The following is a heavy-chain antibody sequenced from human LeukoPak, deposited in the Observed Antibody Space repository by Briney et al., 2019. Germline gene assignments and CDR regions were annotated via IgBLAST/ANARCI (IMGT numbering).Heavy chain of an antibody. CDR1: GYTFTSYG. V-gene: IGHV1-18*01. J-gene: IGHJ6*02. Sequence: ASVKVSCKASGYTFTSYGIAWVRQAPGQGLQWMGWISANNGDTSYSQKLQGRVTMTTDTSTSTAYMELRSLRSDDTAVYYCARDQLLSRRYYYYYYGMDVWGQGTTVTVSS. CDR3: ARDQLLSRRYYYYYYGMDV. D-gene: IGHD2-2*01. CDR2: ISANNGDT.